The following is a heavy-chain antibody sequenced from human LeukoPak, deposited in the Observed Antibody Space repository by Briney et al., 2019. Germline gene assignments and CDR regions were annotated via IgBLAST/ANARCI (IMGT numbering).Heavy chain of an antibody. D-gene: IGHD2/OR15-2a*01. J-gene: IGHJ6*04. CDR3: AEGSFSSGSNSLDV. CDR2: IIPIFGIT. Sequence: SVKVCCKASGGTFSSYAISWVRQAPGQGLEWVGRIIPIFGITNYAQKFQGRVTITADKSTRMVYMELSTLRSDDTAVYYCAEGSFSSGSNSLDVWGAGTTVIVSA. CDR1: GGTFSSYA. V-gene: IGHV1-69*04.